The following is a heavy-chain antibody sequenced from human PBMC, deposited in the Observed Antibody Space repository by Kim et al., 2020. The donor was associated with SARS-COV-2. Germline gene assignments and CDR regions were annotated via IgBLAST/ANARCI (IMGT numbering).Heavy chain of an antibody. J-gene: IGHJ4*02. CDR2: REK. Sequence: REKYYVYCVKGRITISRDHAKNSLFLQMNPLRAEDTAVYYCARDSGSGYWGQGTLVTVSS. D-gene: IGHD3-10*01. V-gene: IGHV3-7*01. CDR3: ARDSGSGY.